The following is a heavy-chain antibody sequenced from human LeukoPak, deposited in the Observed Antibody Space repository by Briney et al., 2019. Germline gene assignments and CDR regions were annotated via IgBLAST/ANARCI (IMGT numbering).Heavy chain of an antibody. D-gene: IGHD2-21*01. CDR1: GFTFSSYG. CDR2: IRYDGSNK. V-gene: IGHV3-30*02. Sequence: GGSLRLSCAASGFTFSSYGMHWVRQAPGKGLEWVAFIRYDGSNKYYADSVKGRFTISRDNSKNTLYLQMNSLRAEDTAVYYCAKSPYCGGDCYSVDYWGQGTPVTVSS. J-gene: IGHJ4*02. CDR3: AKSPYCGGDCYSVDY.